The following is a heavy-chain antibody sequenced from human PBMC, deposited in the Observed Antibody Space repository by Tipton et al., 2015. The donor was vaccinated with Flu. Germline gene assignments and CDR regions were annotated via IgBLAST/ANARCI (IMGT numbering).Heavy chain of an antibody. V-gene: IGHV4-31*03. D-gene: IGHD3-22*01. CDR1: GGSISSGGYY. CDR3: ARSSSDDSSGYYYPEAFDI. Sequence: TLSLTCTVSGGSISSGGYYWSWIRQHPGKGLEWIGYIYYSGSTYYNPSLKSRVTISVDTSKNQFPLKLSSVTAADTAVYYCARSSSDDSSGYYYPEAFDIWGQGTMVTVSS. J-gene: IGHJ3*02. CDR2: IYYSGST.